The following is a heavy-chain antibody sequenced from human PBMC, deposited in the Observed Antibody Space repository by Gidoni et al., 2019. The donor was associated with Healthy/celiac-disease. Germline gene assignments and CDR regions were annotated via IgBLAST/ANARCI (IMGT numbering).Heavy chain of an antibody. CDR3: AKGPPLRAYSSGWYAADY. D-gene: IGHD6-19*01. Sequence: QVQLVESGGGVVQPGRSLRLYCAASGFPFSSYGMHWVRQAQGKGLGWVAVISYDGSNKYYADSVKGRFTISRDNSKNTLYLQMNSLRAEDTAVYYCAKGPPLRAYSSGWYAADYWGQGTLVTVSS. J-gene: IGHJ4*02. CDR2: ISYDGSNK. V-gene: IGHV3-30*18. CDR1: GFPFSSYG.